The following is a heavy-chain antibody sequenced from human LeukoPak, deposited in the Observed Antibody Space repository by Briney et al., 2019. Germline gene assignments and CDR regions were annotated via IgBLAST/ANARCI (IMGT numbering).Heavy chain of an antibody. V-gene: IGHV1-69*05. CDR1: GGTFSDFA. J-gene: IGHJ3*02. Sequence: ASVKVSCKTSGGTFSDFAFSWVRQAPGQGLEWMGRIIPIFGATSYAQNFQGRVSITTDESTSTAYMELSSLRSEDTAVYYCARGYCSGDSCFRDAFDIWGQGTMVTVSS. D-gene: IGHD2-15*01. CDR3: ARGYCSGDSCFRDAFDI. CDR2: IIPIFGAT.